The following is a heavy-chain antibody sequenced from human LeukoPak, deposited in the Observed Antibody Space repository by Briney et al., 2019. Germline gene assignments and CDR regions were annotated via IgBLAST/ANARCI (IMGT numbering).Heavy chain of an antibody. CDR2: IDPSDSYT. CDR3: ARPRGYSGYDSAY. D-gene: IGHD5-12*01. V-gene: IGHV5-10-1*01. CDR1: GYSFTSYW. J-gene: IGHJ4*02. Sequence: GESLRISCKGSGYSFTSYWISWVRQMPGEGLAWMGRIDPSDSYTNYSPSFQGHVTISADKSISTAYLQWSSLKASDTAMYYCARPRGYSGYDSAYWGQGTLVTVSS.